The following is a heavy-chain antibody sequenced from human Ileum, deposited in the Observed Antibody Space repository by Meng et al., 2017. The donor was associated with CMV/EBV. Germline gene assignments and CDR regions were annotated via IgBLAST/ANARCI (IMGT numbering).Heavy chain of an antibody. CDR3: VRSFRGLW. V-gene: IGHV4-59*08. D-gene: IGHD3-16*01. J-gene: IGHJ4*02. CDR1: GGSISNYY. Sequence: LSLTCTVSGGSISNYYWSWIRPPPGKGLEWIGYIYYTGKTNYNPSLKSRVTISVDTSKNQFSLDLKYVTAADTAVYYCVRSFRGLWWGQGALVTVSS. CDR2: IYYTGKT.